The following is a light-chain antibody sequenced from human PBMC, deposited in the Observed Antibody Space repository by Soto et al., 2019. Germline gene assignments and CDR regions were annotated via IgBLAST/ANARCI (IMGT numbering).Light chain of an antibody. CDR3: QQRSNWPGT. Sequence: EIVLTQSPATLSLSLGQRVTLSCRASESVSNYLARYQQKPGQAPRLLIYAASNRATGIPARFSGSGSGTDFTLTISRLEPEDFAVYYCQQRSNWPGTFGGGTKVEIK. CDR2: AAS. CDR1: ESVSNY. V-gene: IGKV3-11*01. J-gene: IGKJ4*01.